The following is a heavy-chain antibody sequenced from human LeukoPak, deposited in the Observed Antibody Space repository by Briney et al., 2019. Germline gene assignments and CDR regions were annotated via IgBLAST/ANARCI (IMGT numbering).Heavy chain of an antibody. CDR3: AKDLAFTAGKEY. D-gene: IGHD2-15*01. J-gene: IGHJ4*02. V-gene: IGHV3-23*01. CDR2: ISGSGGST. CDR1: GFTFSSYA. Sequence: SGGSLRLSCAASGFTFSSYAMSWVRQAPGKGLEWVSAISGSGGSTYHADSVKGRFTISRDNSKNTLYLQMNSLRAEDTAVYYCAKDLAFTAGKEYWGQGTLVTVSS.